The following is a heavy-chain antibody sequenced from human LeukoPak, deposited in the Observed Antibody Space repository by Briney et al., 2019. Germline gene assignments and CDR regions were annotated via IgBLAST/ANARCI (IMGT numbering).Heavy chain of an antibody. Sequence: SETLSLTCTVSGGSISSSNFYWGWIRQPPGKGLEWIATIHYSGSTYYNPSLKSRVTISVDTSKNQFSLKLSSVAAADTTVYYCARLPLLPYSSGYYDYWGQGTLVTASS. J-gene: IGHJ4*02. CDR3: ARLPLLPYSSGYYDY. CDR1: GGSISSSNFY. D-gene: IGHD6-19*01. V-gene: IGHV4-39*01. CDR2: IHYSGST.